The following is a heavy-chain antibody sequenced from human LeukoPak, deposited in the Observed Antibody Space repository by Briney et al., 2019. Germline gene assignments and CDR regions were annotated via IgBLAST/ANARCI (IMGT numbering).Heavy chain of an antibody. Sequence: GGSLRLSCAASGFTFDDYAMHWVRQPPGKGLEWVSPISGDGGSTYYADSVKGRFTISRDNSKNSLYLQMNSLRTEDTALYYCAKDLGDPRYYYDSSGSLDYWAQGTLVTVSS. D-gene: IGHD3-22*01. V-gene: IGHV3-43*02. CDR2: ISGDGGST. J-gene: IGHJ4*02. CDR1: GFTFDDYA. CDR3: AKDLGDPRYYYDSSGSLDY.